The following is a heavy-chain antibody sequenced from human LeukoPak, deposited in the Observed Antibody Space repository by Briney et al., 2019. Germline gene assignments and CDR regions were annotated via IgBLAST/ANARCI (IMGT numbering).Heavy chain of an antibody. CDR2: ISGDSRYI. CDR1: GFTFSSYS. D-gene: IGHD3-22*01. CDR3: ARDSIGITMIVVGPFDI. J-gene: IGHJ3*02. Sequence: GGSLRLSCAASGFTFSSYSMNWVRQAPGKGLEWVSAISGDSRYIYYADSVKGRFTISRDNSKNTLYLQMNSLRAEDTAVYYCARDSIGITMIVVGPFDIWGQGTMVTVSS. V-gene: IGHV3-21*01.